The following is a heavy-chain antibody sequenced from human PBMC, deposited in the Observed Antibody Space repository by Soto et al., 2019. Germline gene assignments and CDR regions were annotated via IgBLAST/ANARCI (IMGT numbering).Heavy chain of an antibody. V-gene: IGHV4-4*02. D-gene: IGHD2-2*01. J-gene: IGHJ6*02. CDR1: GGSISSNKW. CDR2: IYHSGST. CDR3: ARDDHIVVVPTSLGAMDV. Sequence: QVQLQESGPGLVKPSETLSLTCAVYGGSISSNKWWSWVRQPPGKGRGWMGEIYHSGSTNYNPSLKIRVTISLDKSKNQFSLKLTSVTAADSAVYYCARDDHIVVVPTSLGAMDVWGQGTTVTVSS.